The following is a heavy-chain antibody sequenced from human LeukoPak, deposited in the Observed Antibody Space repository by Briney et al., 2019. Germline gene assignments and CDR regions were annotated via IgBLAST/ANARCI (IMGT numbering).Heavy chain of an antibody. Sequence: GGSLRLSCAASGFTFSSYAMSWVRQAPGKGLEWVSAISGSGGSTYYADSVKGRFTISRDNSKNTLYLQMNSLRAEDTAVYYCARLMAGRVNYYYGMDVWGKGTTVTVSS. D-gene: IGHD2-8*01. CDR2: ISGSGGST. V-gene: IGHV3-23*01. CDR1: GFTFSSYA. J-gene: IGHJ6*04. CDR3: ARLMAGRVNYYYGMDV.